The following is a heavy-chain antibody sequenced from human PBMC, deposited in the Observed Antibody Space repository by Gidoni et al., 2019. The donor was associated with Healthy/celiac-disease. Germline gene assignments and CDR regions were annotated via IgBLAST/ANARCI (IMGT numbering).Heavy chain of an antibody. Sequence: QVQLVDSGGGVVQPGRSLRLPCAASGFTFSSYAMHWVRQAPGKGLEWVPVIAYDGSNKYYADSVKGRFTISRDNSKNTLYLQMNSLRAEDTAVYYCARDHLIVVVTAGFDYWGQGTLVTVSS. CDR1: GFTFSSYA. D-gene: IGHD2-21*02. CDR2: IAYDGSNK. CDR3: ARDHLIVVVTAGFDY. V-gene: IGHV3-30*04. J-gene: IGHJ4*02.